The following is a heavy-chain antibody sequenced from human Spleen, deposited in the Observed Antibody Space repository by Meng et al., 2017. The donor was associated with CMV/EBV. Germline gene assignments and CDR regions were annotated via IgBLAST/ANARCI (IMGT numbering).Heavy chain of an antibody. D-gene: IGHD6-13*01. CDR2: INPNGGGT. J-gene: IGHJ4*02. V-gene: IGHV1-2*02. CDR3: ARSHSPHSGSSYFDY. CDR1: GYTFIDYY. Sequence: ASVKVSCKASGYTFIDYYMQWVRQAPGQGLEWMGWINPNGGGTNYAQKFQGRVTMTRDTSINTAYVELTSLTSDDTALYYCARSHSPHSGSSYFDYWGQGPLVTSPQ.